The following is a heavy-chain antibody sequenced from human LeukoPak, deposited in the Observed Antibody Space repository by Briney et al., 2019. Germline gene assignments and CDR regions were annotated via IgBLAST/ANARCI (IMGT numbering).Heavy chain of an antibody. Sequence: ASVKVSCKASGYTFTSYDINWVRQATGQGLEWMGWMNPNSGNTGYAQKFQGRVTMTRNTSISTAYMELSSLRSEDTAVYYCATGVAYSGSYFDAFDIWGQGTMVTVSS. CDR2: MNPNSGNT. D-gene: IGHD1-26*01. CDR3: ATGVAYSGSYFDAFDI. V-gene: IGHV1-8*01. J-gene: IGHJ3*02. CDR1: GYTFTSYD.